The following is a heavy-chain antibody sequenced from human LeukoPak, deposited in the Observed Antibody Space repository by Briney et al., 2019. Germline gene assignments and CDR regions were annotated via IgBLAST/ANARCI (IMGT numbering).Heavy chain of an antibody. CDR2: IWYDGSNK. V-gene: IGHV3-33*06. J-gene: IGHJ1*01. CDR1: GFTFSSYG. CDR3: AKPASGSYGAEYFQH. D-gene: IGHD1-26*01. Sequence: GGSLRLSCAASGFTFSSYGMHWVRQAPGKGLEWVAVIWYDGSNKYYADSVKGRFTISRGNSKNTLYLQMNSLRAEDTAVYYCAKPASGSYGAEYFQHWGQGTLVTGSS.